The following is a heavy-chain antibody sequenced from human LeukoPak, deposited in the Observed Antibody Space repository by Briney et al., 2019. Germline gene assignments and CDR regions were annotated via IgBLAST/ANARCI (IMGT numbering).Heavy chain of an antibody. J-gene: IGHJ4*02. CDR3: ARDHYGGYAYSDY. Sequence: GWSLRLSCVASGFTFSSYGMHWVRQAPGKGLEWVAVIWYDGTNKYYADSVKGRFTISRDNSKNTLYPQMNSLRAEDTAVYYCARDHYGGYAYSDYWGQGALVIVSS. CDR2: IWYDGTNK. V-gene: IGHV3-33*01. CDR1: GFTFSSYG. D-gene: IGHD5-12*01.